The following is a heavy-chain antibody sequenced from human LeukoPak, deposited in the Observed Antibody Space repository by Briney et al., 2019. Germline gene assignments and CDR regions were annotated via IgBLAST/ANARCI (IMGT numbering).Heavy chain of an antibody. Sequence: GGSLRLSCAAPGFTFSSYAMSWVRQAPGKGLEWVSAISGSGGSTYYADSVKGRFTISRDNSKNTLYLQMNSLRAEDTAVYYCAKDLELSKLVFDYWGQGTLVTVSS. D-gene: IGHD3-16*02. CDR2: ISGSGGST. V-gene: IGHV3-23*01. CDR1: GFTFSSYA. J-gene: IGHJ4*02. CDR3: AKDLELSKLVFDY.